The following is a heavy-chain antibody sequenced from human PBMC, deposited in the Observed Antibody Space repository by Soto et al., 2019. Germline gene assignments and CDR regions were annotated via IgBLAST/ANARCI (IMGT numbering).Heavy chain of an antibody. Sequence: QVQLQESGPGLVKPSETLSLTCTVSGGSIRGYYWSWIRQPPGKGLEWIGYIYYSGSTNYNPSRKSRVTISVDTSKNQFALKLSSVTAADTAVYYCARDPIGYGGWFDPWGQGTLVTVSS. CDR2: IYYSGST. D-gene: IGHD5-12*01. V-gene: IGHV4-59*01. CDR3: ARDPIGYGGWFDP. CDR1: GGSIRGYY. J-gene: IGHJ5*02.